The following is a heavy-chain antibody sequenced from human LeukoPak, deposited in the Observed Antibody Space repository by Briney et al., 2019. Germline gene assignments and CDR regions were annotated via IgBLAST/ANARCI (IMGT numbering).Heavy chain of an antibody. D-gene: IGHD3-16*01. V-gene: IGHV4-59*01. CDR1: GGSISSYY. J-gene: IGHJ4*02. Sequence: PSETLSLTCTVSGGSISSYYWIWIRQPPGKGLEWIGYIHYSGSTNYNPSLKSRVTISVDTSKNQFSLRLSSVTAADTAVYYFARGWGYFDFWGQGTLLTVSS. CDR3: ARGWGYFDF. CDR2: IHYSGST.